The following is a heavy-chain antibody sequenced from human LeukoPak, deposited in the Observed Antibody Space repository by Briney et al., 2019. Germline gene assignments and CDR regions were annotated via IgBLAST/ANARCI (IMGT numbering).Heavy chain of an antibody. D-gene: IGHD4-17*01. CDR3: AREASDRLRPIEY. Sequence: HPGGSLRLSCAASGFTVSSNYMSWVRQAPGKGLEWVANIKQDGREKNYVDSVKGRFTISRANAKNSLYLQMNSLRAEDTAVYYCAREASDRLRPIEYWGQGTVVSVSS. CDR2: IKQDGREK. CDR1: GFTVSSNY. J-gene: IGHJ4*02. V-gene: IGHV3-7*04.